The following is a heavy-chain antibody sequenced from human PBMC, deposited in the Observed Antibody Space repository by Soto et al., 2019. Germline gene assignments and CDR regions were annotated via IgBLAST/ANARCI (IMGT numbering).Heavy chain of an antibody. V-gene: IGHV3-23*01. J-gene: IGHJ3*02. CDR1: GFTFSSYA. CDR3: AKDLLSVSVVITVPNDAFDI. Sequence: GESLKISCAASGFTFSSYAMSWVRQAPGKGLEWVSAISGSGGSTYYADSVKGRFTISRDNSKNTLYLQMNSLRAEDTAVYYCAKDLLSVSVVITVPNDAFDIWGQGTMVTVS. CDR2: ISGSGGST. D-gene: IGHD3-22*01.